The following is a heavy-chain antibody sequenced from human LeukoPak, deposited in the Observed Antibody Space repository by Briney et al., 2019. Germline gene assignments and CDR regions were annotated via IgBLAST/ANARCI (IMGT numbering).Heavy chain of an antibody. J-gene: IGHJ6*03. D-gene: IGHD6-13*01. CDR1: GFTFSSYW. Sequence: GGSLRLSCAASGFTFSSYWMSWVRQAPGKGLEWVANIKQDGSEKYYVDSVKGRFTISRDNAKNSLYLQMNSLRAEHTAVYYCARLLYSSSWSPPYYYYYYMDVWGKGTTVTVSS. V-gene: IGHV3-7*01. CDR2: IKQDGSEK. CDR3: ARLLYSSSWSPPYYYYYYMDV.